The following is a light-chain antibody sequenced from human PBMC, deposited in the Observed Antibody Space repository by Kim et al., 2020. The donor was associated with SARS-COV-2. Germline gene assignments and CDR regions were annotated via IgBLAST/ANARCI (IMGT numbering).Light chain of an antibody. Sequence: EIVLTQSPGTLSLSPGERATLSCRASQSVSSYLAWYQQKPGQAPRLLIYDASNRATGIPARFSGSGSGTDFTLTISSLEPEDFAVYYCQQRSNWRRTFGQGTKVEIK. V-gene: IGKV3-11*01. CDR3: QQRSNWRRT. CDR1: QSVSSY. CDR2: DAS. J-gene: IGKJ1*01.